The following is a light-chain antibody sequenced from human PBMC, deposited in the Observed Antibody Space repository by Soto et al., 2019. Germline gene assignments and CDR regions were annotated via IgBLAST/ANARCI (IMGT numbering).Light chain of an antibody. J-gene: IGKJ5*01. CDR2: GAS. CDR3: QQHNNWPIT. V-gene: IGKV3-15*01. CDR1: HSVSSN. Sequence: EIVLTQSPDTLSLSPVERATLSWGASHSVSSNLAWYRQKPGQAPRLLIYGASTRATGIPARFSGSGSGTEFTLTISSLQSEDFAVYYCQQHNNWPITFGQGTQLEIK.